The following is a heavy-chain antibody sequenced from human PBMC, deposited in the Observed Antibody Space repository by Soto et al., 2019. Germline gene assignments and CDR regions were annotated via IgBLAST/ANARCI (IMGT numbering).Heavy chain of an antibody. D-gene: IGHD3-22*01. Sequence: GGSLRLSCAASGFTFSSYAMSWVRQAPGKGLEWVSTISGSSGSTYYADSVEGRFTISRDNSKNTLYLQMNSLRAEDTAVYYCARDLETMIVDRDDFDIWGQGTMVTV. V-gene: IGHV3-23*01. CDR2: ISGSSGST. CDR1: GFTFSSYA. CDR3: ARDLETMIVDRDDFDI. J-gene: IGHJ3*02.